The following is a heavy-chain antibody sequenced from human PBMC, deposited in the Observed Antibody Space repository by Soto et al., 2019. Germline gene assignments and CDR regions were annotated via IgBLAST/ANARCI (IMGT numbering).Heavy chain of an antibody. J-gene: IGHJ6*02. V-gene: IGHV3-53*01. CDR3: VRDFGSSSEGCMDV. Sequence: PGGSLRLSCAASGFTVSSNYMSWVRQAPGKGLEWVSVIYSGGITFYADSVKGRFTISRDNSKNTLYLQMNNLRGEDTAVYYCVRDFGSSSEGCMDVWGQGTTVTVSS. CDR2: IYSGGIT. D-gene: IGHD6-6*01. CDR1: GFTVSSNY.